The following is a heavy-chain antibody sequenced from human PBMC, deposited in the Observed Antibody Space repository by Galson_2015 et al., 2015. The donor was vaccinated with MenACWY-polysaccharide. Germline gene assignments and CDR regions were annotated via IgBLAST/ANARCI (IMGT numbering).Heavy chain of an antibody. J-gene: IGHJ4*02. Sequence: SVKVSCKASGYTFTGYYMHWVRQAPGQGLEWMGRINPNSGGTNYAQKFQGRVTMTRDTSISTAYMELSRLRSDDTAVYYCARGSRCSSSSCFDYWGQGTLVTVSS. V-gene: IGHV1-2*06. CDR3: ARGSRCSSSSCFDY. CDR2: INPNSGGT. CDR1: GYTFTGYY. D-gene: IGHD6-6*01.